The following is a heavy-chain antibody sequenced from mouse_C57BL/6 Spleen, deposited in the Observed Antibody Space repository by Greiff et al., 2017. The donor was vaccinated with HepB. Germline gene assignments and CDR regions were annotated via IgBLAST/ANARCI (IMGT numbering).Heavy chain of an antibody. V-gene: IGHV1-55*01. CDR1: GYTFTSYW. J-gene: IGHJ2*01. CDR3: ASITTVVAEYYFDY. Sequence: QVQLQQPGAELVKPGASVKMSCKASGYTFTSYWITWVKQRPGQGLEWIGDIYPGSGSTNYNEKFKSKATLTVDTSSSTAYMQLSSLTSEDSAVYYCASITTVVAEYYFDYWGQGTTLTVSS. D-gene: IGHD1-1*01. CDR2: IYPGSGST.